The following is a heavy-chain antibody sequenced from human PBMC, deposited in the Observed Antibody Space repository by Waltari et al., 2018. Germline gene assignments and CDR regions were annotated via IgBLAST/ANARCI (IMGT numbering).Heavy chain of an antibody. J-gene: IGHJ6*02. CDR2: INAGNGNT. V-gene: IGHV1-3*01. CDR3: ASWVLTTDYYYGMDV. Sequence: QVQLVQSGAEVKKPGASVKVSCKASGYTFTSYAMHWVRQAPGQRLEWMGWINAGNGNTKYSQKFQGRVTITRDTSASTAYMELSSLRSEDTAVYYCASWVLTTDYYYGMDVWGQGTTVTVSS. D-gene: IGHD4-17*01. CDR1: GYTFTSYA.